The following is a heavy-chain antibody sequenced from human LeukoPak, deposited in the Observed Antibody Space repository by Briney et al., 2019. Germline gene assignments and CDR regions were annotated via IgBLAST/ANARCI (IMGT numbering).Heavy chain of an antibody. CDR1: GYTFTSYA. V-gene: IGHV1-3*01. D-gene: IGHD2-15*01. Sequence: ASVKVSCKASGYTFTSYAMHWVRQAPGQRLEWMGWINAGNGNTKYSQKFQGRVTITRDTSASTAYMELSSLRSEDTAVYYCARSSVVVAATPHFDYWGQGTLVTVSS. J-gene: IGHJ4*02. CDR3: ARSSVVVAATPHFDY. CDR2: INAGNGNT.